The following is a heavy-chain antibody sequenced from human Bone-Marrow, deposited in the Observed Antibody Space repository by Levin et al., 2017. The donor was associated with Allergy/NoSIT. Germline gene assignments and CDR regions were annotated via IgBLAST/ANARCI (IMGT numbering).Heavy chain of an antibody. V-gene: IGHV3-30-3*01. Sequence: PGESLKISCAASEFTLGNYAIYWVRQAPGKGLEWVALISYDGATKHYADSVRGRFTISRDNSKNTVFLQADSLRPEDTAIYYCARSRSLFYFYDMDVWGQGTSVTVSS. CDR2: ISYDGATK. J-gene: IGHJ6*02. CDR3: ARSRSLFYFYDMDV. D-gene: IGHD6-13*01. CDR1: EFTLGNYA.